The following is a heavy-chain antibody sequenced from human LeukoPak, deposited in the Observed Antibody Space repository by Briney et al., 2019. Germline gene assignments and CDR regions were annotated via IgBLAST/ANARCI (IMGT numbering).Heavy chain of an antibody. CDR2: INHSGST. D-gene: IGHD6-19*01. V-gene: IGHV4-34*01. Sequence: PSETLSLTCPVYGGSFSGYYWSWIRQPPGKGLDWMGEINHSGSTNYNPSLKSRVTISVDKSKNQFSLKLSSVTAADTAVYYCARGPHSSGGNYGMDVWGQGTTVTVSS. CDR3: ARGPHSSGGNYGMDV. J-gene: IGHJ6*02. CDR1: GGSFSGYY.